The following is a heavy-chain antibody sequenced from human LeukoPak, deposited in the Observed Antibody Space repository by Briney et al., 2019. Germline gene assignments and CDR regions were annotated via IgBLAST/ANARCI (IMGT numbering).Heavy chain of an antibody. J-gene: IGHJ4*02. CDR3: ARSAYSSSWYSFDY. V-gene: IGHV4-34*01. CDR1: GGSFSGYY. Sequence: SETLSLTCAVYGGSFSGYYWSWFRQPPGKGLEWIGEINHSGSTNYNPSLQRRVTISVDTSKNQFSLKLSSVTAADTAVYYCARSAYSSSWYSFDYWGQGTLVTVAS. CDR2: INHSGST. D-gene: IGHD6-13*01.